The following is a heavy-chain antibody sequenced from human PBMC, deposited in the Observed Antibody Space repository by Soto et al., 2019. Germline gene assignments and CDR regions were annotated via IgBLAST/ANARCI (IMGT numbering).Heavy chain of an antibody. V-gene: IGHV3-53*04. Sequence: GGSLRLSCAASGFTVSSNYMSWVRQAPGKGLEWVSVIYSGGSTYYADSVKGRFTISRHNSKNTLYLQMNSLRAEDTAVYYCARVWYSSGLINYFDYWGQGTLVTVSS. CDR3: ARVWYSSGLINYFDY. J-gene: IGHJ4*02. CDR1: GFTVSSNY. D-gene: IGHD6-19*01. CDR2: IYSGGST.